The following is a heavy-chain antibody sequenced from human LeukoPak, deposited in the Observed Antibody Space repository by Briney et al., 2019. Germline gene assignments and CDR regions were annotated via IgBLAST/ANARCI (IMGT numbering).Heavy chain of an antibody. CDR2: IHTSGST. CDR1: GGSISSYY. J-gene: IGHJ5*02. Sequence: SETLSLTCTVSGGSISSYYWSWIRQPAGKGLEWIGRIHTSGSTNHNPSLKSRVTISIDTSKNQFSLKLNSVTAADTAVYYCVRVPSSSWYEFGDGENWIDTWGQGTLVTVSS. V-gene: IGHV4-4*07. D-gene: IGHD6-13*01. CDR3: VRVPSSSWYEFGDGENWIDT.